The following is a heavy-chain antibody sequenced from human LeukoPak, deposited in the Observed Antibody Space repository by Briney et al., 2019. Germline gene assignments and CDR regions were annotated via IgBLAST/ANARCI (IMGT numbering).Heavy chain of an antibody. D-gene: IGHD2-2*01. CDR2: ISYDGSNK. V-gene: IGHV3-30*18. CDR1: GFTFSSYG. CDR3: AKGDIVVVPAVKLRVGMDV. Sequence: GRSLRLSCAASGFTFSSYGMHWVRQAPGKGLEWVAVISYDGSNKYYADSMKGRFTISRDNSKNTLYLQMNSLRAEDTAVYYCAKGDIVVVPAVKLRVGMDVWGKGTTVTVSS. J-gene: IGHJ6*04.